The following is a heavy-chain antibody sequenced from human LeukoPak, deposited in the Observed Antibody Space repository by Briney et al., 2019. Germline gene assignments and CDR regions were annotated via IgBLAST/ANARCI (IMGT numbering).Heavy chain of an antibody. CDR1: GYTFIGYY. CDR2: INPHTGDT. D-gene: IGHD6-13*01. Sequence: ASVKVSCKASGYTFIGYYIHWVRQAPGQGLEWMGWINPHTGDTNYAQKFQGRVTMTWDTSMSTAYMELSRLRSDDTAVYYCARDKGAAGSDYWGQGTLVTVSS. CDR3: ARDKGAAGSDY. V-gene: IGHV1-2*02. J-gene: IGHJ4*02.